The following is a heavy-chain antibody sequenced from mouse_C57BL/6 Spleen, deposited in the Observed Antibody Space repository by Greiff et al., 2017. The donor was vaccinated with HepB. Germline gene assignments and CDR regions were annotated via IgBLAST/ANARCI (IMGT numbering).Heavy chain of an antibody. J-gene: IGHJ4*01. CDR3: ALEGNSYYAMDY. V-gene: IGHV1-67*01. D-gene: IGHD2-10*02. Sequence: VKLMESGPELVRPGVSVKISCKGSGYTFTDYAMHWVKQSHAKSLEWIGVISTYYGDASYNQKFKDKATMTVDKSSSTAYMELARLTSEDSAVYYCALEGNSYYAMDYWGQGTSVTVSS. CDR2: ISTYYGDA. CDR1: GYTFTDYA.